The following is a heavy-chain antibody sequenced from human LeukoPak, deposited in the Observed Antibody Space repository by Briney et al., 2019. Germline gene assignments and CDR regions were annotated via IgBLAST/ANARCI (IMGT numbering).Heavy chain of an antibody. J-gene: IGHJ4*02. CDR3: ARDPKYSNSWFFDY. Sequence: GRSLRLSCAASGFAFSRSGMHWVRQAPGKGLEWVAVVWYDGSNKHYADSVKGRFTIFRDNSNNTLYLQMNSLRAEDTAAYYCARDPKYSNSWFFDYWGQGTLVTVSS. D-gene: IGHD6-13*01. CDR2: VWYDGSNK. CDR1: GFAFSRSG. V-gene: IGHV3-33*01.